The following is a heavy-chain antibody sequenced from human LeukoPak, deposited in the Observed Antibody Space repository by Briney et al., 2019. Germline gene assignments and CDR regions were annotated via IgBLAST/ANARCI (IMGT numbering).Heavy chain of an antibody. D-gene: IGHD6-19*01. J-gene: IGHJ4*02. V-gene: IGHV4-59*11. CDR1: GGSISSHY. CDR3: ARGAGWYDY. CDR2: IHYTGRT. Sequence: SETLSLTCAVSGGSISSHYRSWLRQPPGEGLEWIAYIHYTGRTNYNPSLKGRVTISVDTSNSQFSLNLNSVTAADTAVYYCARGAGWYDYWGQGTLVTVSS.